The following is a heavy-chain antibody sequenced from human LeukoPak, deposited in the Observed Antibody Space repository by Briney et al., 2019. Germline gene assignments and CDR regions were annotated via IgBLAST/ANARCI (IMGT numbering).Heavy chain of an antibody. CDR2: IIPIFGTA. V-gene: IGHV1-69*05. D-gene: IGHD2-2*01. Sequence: SVKVSCKASGGTFSSYAISWVRQAPGQGLEWMGGIIPIFGTANYAQKFQGRVTITTDESTSTAYMELSSLRSEDTAVYYCARGKDIVVVPAAMDWFDPWGQGTLVTVSS. CDR1: GGTFSSYA. J-gene: IGHJ5*02. CDR3: ARGKDIVVVPAAMDWFDP.